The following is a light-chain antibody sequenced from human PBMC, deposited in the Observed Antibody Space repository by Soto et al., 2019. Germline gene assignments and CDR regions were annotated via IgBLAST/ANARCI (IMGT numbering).Light chain of an antibody. CDR1: QTINSW. J-gene: IGKJ1*01. CDR3: QQYDSYSSGP. V-gene: IGKV1-5*01. Sequence: DIQMTQSPATLSASVGDRVMITCRASQTINSWLAWYQQKPGKAPKVLIFDASSLKTGVPSRFSGSGSGTEFTLTISNLQPDDFATYYCQQYDSYSSGPFGQGTKVDIK. CDR2: DAS.